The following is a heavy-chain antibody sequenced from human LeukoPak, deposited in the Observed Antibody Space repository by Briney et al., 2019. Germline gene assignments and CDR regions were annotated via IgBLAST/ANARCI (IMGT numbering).Heavy chain of an antibody. D-gene: IGHD5-24*01. CDR2: IDHSGST. J-gene: IGHJ4*02. V-gene: IGHV4-34*01. CDR3: VQAIINPTTNY. CDR1: GGSFSVYY. Sequence: PSETLSLTCAVYGGSFSVYYWNWIRQPPGKGLEWIAEIDHSGSTKYNPSLKSRVTISVDTSKSQLFLNLNSVTAADTAVYYCVQAIINPTTNYWGQGTLVTVSS.